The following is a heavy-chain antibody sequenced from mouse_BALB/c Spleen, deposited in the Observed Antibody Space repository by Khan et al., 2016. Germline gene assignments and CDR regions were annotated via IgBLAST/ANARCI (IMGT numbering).Heavy chain of an antibody. CDR1: GYTFTNYW. D-gene: IGHD1-1*01. V-gene: IGHV1-63*02. J-gene: IGHJ1*01. CDR3: ARFYYGSSYWYVDV. Sequence: QIQLQQSGAELVRPGTSVKISCKASGYTFTNYWLGWVKQRPGHGLEWIGDIYPGGGYTTYNEKFKGKATLTADTSSSTAYMQLSSLTSEDSDVYFCARFYYGSSYWYVDVWSAGTTVTVSS. CDR2: IYPGGGYT.